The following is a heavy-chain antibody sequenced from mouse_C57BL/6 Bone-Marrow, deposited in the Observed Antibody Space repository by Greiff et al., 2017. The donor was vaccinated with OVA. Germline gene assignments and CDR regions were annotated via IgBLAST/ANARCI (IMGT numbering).Heavy chain of an antibody. CDR3: ARDGSDGSSCRYFDV. CDR2: IYPGSGST. V-gene: IGHV1-55*01. D-gene: IGHD1-1*01. CDR1: GYTFTSYW. Sequence: QVQLQQPGAELVKPGASVKMSCKASGYTFTSYWLTWVKQRPGQGLEWIGDIYPGSGSTNYNEKFKSKATLTVDTSSSTAYMQPSSLTSEDSAVYYCARDGSDGSSCRYFDVWGTGTTVTVSS. J-gene: IGHJ1*03.